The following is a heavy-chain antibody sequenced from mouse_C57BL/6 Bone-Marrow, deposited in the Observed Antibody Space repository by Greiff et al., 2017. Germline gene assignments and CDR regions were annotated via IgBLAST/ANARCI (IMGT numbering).Heavy chain of an antibody. CDR2: IRLKSDNYAT. CDR1: GFTFSNYW. J-gene: IGHJ2*01. D-gene: IGHD2-12*01. CDR3: TENYSNDDFDY. V-gene: IGHV6-3*01. Sequence: EVKLVESGGGLVQPGGSMKLSCVASGFTFSNYWMNWVRQSPEKGLEWVAQIRLKSDNYATHYAESVKGRFTISSDDSKSSVYLQMNNLRAEDTGIYYCTENYSNDDFDYWGQGTTLTVSS.